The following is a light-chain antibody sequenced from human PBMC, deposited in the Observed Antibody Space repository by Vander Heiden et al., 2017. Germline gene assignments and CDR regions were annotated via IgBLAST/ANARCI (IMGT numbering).Light chain of an antibody. J-gene: IGKJ1*01. CDR1: QSIDIW. CDR3: QQYDTVSRT. Sequence: DIQLPHSPPTLPASVGTRPTITCRASQSIDIWLAWYQQKPGKAPKLLIYKASTVESGVPSRFSGSGSGTEFTLTISSLQPDDFATYYCQQYDTVSRTFGQGTKVEIK. CDR2: KAS. V-gene: IGKV1-5*03.